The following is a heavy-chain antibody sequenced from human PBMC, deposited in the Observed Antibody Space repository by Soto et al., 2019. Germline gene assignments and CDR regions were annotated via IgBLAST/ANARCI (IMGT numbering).Heavy chain of an antibody. CDR1: GGSISSSSYY. CDR2: IYYSGST. D-gene: IGHD3-10*01. Sequence: PSETLSLTCTVSGGSISSSSYYWGWIRQPPGKGLEWIGSIYYSGSTYYNPSLKSRATISVDTSKNQFSLKLSSVTAADTAVYYCARRRFMVRGVNDAFDIWGQGTMVTVSS. V-gene: IGHV4-39*01. J-gene: IGHJ3*02. CDR3: ARRRFMVRGVNDAFDI.